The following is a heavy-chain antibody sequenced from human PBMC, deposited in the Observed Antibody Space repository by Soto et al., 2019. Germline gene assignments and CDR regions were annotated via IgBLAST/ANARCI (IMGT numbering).Heavy chain of an antibody. Sequence: QVQLVESGGGLVQPGGSLRLSCAASGFTFSDYYMSWIRQAPGKGLEWVSYISSSSRYTNYADSVKGRFTIPRDNAKNPLYLQMTSLRAEDTAVYYCARHVTGSDYNWFDPWGQGTLVTVSS. CDR2: ISSSSRYT. D-gene: IGHD3-10*01. CDR1: GFTFSDYY. CDR3: ARHVTGSDYNWFDP. V-gene: IGHV3-11*05. J-gene: IGHJ5*02.